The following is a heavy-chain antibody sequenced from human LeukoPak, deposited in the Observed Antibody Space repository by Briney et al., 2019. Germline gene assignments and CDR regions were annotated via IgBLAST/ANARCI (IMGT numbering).Heavy chain of an antibody. CDR2: INHSGST. CDR3: ARGRPSNDFWSGYYGAGTYFDY. CDR1: GGSFSGYY. J-gene: IGHJ4*02. V-gene: IGHV4-34*01. D-gene: IGHD3-3*01. Sequence: SETLSLTCAVYGGSFSGYYWSWIRQPPGKGLEWIGEINHSGSTNYNPSFKSQVTISVDTSKNQFSLKLSSVTAADTAVYYCARGRPSNDFWSGYYGAGTYFDYWGQGTLVTVSS.